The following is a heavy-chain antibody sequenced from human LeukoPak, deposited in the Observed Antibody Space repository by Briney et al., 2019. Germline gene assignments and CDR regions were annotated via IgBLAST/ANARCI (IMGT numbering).Heavy chain of an antibody. Sequence: SETLSLTCTVSGASIIDYYWSWIRQPPGKGLEWIGYIFYSGNTNHNPSLKSRVTISIDTSKQQISLKLSSVTAADTAVYHCARHLTMSGSYPFDPWGQGTLVTVSS. CDR2: IFYSGNT. CDR1: GASIIDYY. D-gene: IGHD1-26*01. J-gene: IGHJ5*02. V-gene: IGHV4-59*08. CDR3: ARHLTMSGSYPFDP.